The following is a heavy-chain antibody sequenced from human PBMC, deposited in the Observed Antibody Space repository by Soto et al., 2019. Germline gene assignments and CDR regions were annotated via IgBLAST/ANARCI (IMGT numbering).Heavy chain of an antibody. V-gene: IGHV3-74*01. CDR3: ARGPTGWYGYDY. D-gene: IGHD6-19*01. CDR1: GFTFSSSW. J-gene: IGHJ4*02. CDR2: INSDGSRT. Sequence: EVQLVESGGGLVQPGGSLRLSCAASGFTFSSSWMHWVRQAPGKGLVWVSRINSDGSRTNYVDSVKGRFTISRDNAKNTLYLQMNSLRAEDTAVYYCARGPTGWYGYDYWGLGTLVTVSS.